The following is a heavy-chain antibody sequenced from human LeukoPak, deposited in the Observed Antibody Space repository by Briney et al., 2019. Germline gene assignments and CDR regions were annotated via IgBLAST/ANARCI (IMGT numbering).Heavy chain of an antibody. CDR1: GFKFDDYG. CDR3: AREGRVSGYDFDC. V-gene: IGHV3-20*04. D-gene: IGHD5-12*01. J-gene: IGHJ4*02. Sequence: GGSLRLSCAASGFKFDDYGMSWVRQAPGKGLEWVCDINWNGAWTGYADSVKGRFTISRDNAKNTLYLQMNSLRVEDTAVYYCAREGRVSGYDFDCWGQGTLVTVSS. CDR2: INWNGAWT.